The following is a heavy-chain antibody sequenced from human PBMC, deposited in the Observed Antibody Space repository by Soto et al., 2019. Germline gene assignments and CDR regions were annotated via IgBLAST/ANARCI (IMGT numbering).Heavy chain of an antibody. CDR3: TREHVVTIFRRGQRGSFDN. CDR2: ITSGSDYI. CDR1: GFTFSSYT. Sequence: EVQLVESGGGLVNSGGSLRLSCAASGFTFSSYTMNWVRQAPGKGLEWVAFITSGSDYIYYADSVKGRFTISRDDANNSLFHQMSSLRAEDTTVYYCTREHVVTIFRRGQRGSFDNWSQGTLVTVSS. J-gene: IGHJ4*02. D-gene: IGHD3-9*01. V-gene: IGHV3-21*01.